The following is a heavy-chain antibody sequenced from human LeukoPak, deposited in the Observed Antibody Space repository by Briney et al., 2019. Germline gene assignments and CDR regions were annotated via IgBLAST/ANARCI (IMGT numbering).Heavy chain of an antibody. CDR1: GLTFSSYG. V-gene: IGHV3-33*06. CDR3: AKSATYYYDSSGPNYYFDY. D-gene: IGHD3-22*01. Sequence: PGRSLRLSCAASGLTFSSYGMHWVRQAPGKGLEWVAVIWYDGSNKYYADSVKGRFTISRDNSKNTLYLQMNSLRAEDTAVYYCAKSATYYYDSSGPNYYFDYWGQGTLVTVSS. J-gene: IGHJ4*02. CDR2: IWYDGSNK.